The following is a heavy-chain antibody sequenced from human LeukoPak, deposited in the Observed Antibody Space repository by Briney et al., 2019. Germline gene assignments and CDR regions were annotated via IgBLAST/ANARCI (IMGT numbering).Heavy chain of an antibody. J-gene: IGHJ6*03. Sequence: SETLSLTCTVSGGPMNYYYWTWIRQPPGKGLEWVAYISCSGSTNNNPSLKSRVTILVDTSKNLLSLRLNPVTSADTAVYFCARAPGGQGTYSRPDYYYMDVWGKGTTVTVSS. CDR3: ARAPGGQGTYSRPDYYYMDV. CDR2: ISCSGST. CDR1: GGPMNYYY. V-gene: IGHV4-59*01. D-gene: IGHD3-10*01.